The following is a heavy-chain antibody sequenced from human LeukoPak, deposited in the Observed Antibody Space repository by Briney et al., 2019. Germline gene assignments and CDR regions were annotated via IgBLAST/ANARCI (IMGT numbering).Heavy chain of an antibody. CDR1: GFTFSSYE. Sequence: SGGSLRLSCAASGFTFSSYEMNWVRQAPGKGLEWVSYISSSGSTIYYAASLKGRFTLSRDNAKNSLYLQMNSLSAEDTAVYYCAREPQNYGDYCFDYWGRGTLATVSS. CDR3: AREPQNYGDYCFDY. D-gene: IGHD4-17*01. V-gene: IGHV3-48*03. J-gene: IGHJ4*02. CDR2: ISSSGSTI.